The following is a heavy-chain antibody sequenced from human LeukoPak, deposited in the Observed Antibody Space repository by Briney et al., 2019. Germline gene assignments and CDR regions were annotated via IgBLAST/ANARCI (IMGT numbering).Heavy chain of an antibody. Sequence: PGGSLRLSCVASGFTFSSNWLHWVRQAPGKGLVWVSRISSDGSNTNYADPVKGRFTISRDNAKNTLYLQMDSLTAEDTAVYYCASRNFGSSPFDYWGQGTLVTVSS. D-gene: IGHD3-10*01. CDR2: ISSDGSNT. CDR3: ASRNFGSSPFDY. CDR1: GFTFSSNW. V-gene: IGHV3-74*01. J-gene: IGHJ4*02.